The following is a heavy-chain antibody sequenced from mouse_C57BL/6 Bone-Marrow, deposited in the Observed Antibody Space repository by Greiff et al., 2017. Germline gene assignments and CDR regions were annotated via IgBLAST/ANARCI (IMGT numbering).Heavy chain of an antibody. D-gene: IGHD2-3*01. J-gene: IGHJ1*03. CDR2: INSDGGST. CDR1: EYEFPSHD. V-gene: IGHV5-2*01. CDR3: ARQWDGRYWYFDV. Sequence: DVMLVESGGGLVQPGESLKLSCESNEYEFPSHDMSWVRKTPEKRLELVAAINSDGGSTYYPDTMERRFIISRDNTKKTLYLQMSSLRSEDTALYYCARQWDGRYWYFDVWGTGTTVTVSS.